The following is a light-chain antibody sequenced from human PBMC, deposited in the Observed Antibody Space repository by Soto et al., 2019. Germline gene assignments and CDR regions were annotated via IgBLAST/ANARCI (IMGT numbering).Light chain of an antibody. V-gene: IGLV1-47*01. Sequence: QSVLTQPPSASGTPGQRVIISCSGSSSNIGSNYVYWYQQLPGTAPKLLIYKNNQRPSGVPDRFSGSKSGTSASLAISGLRSEDDADYYCSAWDDSLSGGVFGTGTKVTVL. CDR1: SSNIGSNY. CDR2: KNN. J-gene: IGLJ1*01. CDR3: SAWDDSLSGGV.